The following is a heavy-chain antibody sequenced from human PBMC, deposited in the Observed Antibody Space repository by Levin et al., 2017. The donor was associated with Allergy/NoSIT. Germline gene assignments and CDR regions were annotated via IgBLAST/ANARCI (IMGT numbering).Heavy chain of an antibody. J-gene: IGHJ5*02. CDR3: ARDQAAAGPGVRFDP. Sequence: GGSLRLSCAASGFTFSSYWMHWVRQAPGKGLVWVSRINSDGSSTSYADSVKGRFTISRDNAKNTLYLQMNSLRAEDTAVYYCARDQAAAGPGVRFDPWGQGTLVTVSS. D-gene: IGHD6-13*01. V-gene: IGHV3-74*01. CDR2: INSDGSST. CDR1: GFTFSSYW.